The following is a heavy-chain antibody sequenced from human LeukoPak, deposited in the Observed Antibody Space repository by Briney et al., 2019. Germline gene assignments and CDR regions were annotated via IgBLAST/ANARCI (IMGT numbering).Heavy chain of an antibody. D-gene: IGHD5-18*01. CDR3: ARGGTWIQLWPDYYYYGMDV. J-gene: IGHJ6*02. CDR2: IYYSGST. V-gene: IGHV4-30-4*01. CDR1: GGSISGGDYY. Sequence: PSETLSLTCTVSGGSISGGDYYWSWIRQPPGKGLEWIGYIYYSGSTYYNPSLKSRVTISVDTSKNQFSLKLSSVTAADTAVYYCARGGTWIQLWPDYYYYGMDVWGQGTTVTVSS.